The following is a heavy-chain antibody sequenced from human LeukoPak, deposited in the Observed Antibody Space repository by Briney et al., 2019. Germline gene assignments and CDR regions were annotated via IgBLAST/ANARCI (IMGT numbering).Heavy chain of an antibody. CDR1: GGTLNSYV. CDR2: VIPISGTT. J-gene: IGHJ6*03. D-gene: IGHD2-15*01. CDR3: ATLCCGSYYMDV. Sequence: SVKVSCKASGGTLNSYVISWVRQAPGQGLEWMGGVIPISGTTNYAQKFQGRVTITADKSTSTAYMELSSLRSEDTAVYYCATLCCGSYYMDVWGKGTTVTVSS. V-gene: IGHV1-69*06.